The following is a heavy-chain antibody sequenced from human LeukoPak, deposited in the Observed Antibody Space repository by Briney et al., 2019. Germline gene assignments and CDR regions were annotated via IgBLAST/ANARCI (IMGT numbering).Heavy chain of an antibody. CDR1: GFTFSNYN. J-gene: IGHJ3*02. D-gene: IGHD3-10*01. CDR2: ISSSSSYI. Sequence: GGSLRLSCAVSGFTFSNYNINWVRQAPGKGLEWVSSISSSSSYIYYADSVKGRFTISRDNAKNSLYLQMNSLRAEDTAVYYCARHSGGSGSYYKGPDGFDIWGQGTMVTVSS. CDR3: ARHSGGSGSYYKGPDGFDI. V-gene: IGHV3-21*01.